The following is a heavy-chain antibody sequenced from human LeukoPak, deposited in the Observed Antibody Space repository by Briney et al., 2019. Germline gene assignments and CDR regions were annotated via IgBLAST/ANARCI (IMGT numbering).Heavy chain of an antibody. Sequence: SETLSLTCAVYGGSFSGYYWSWIRQPPGKGLEWIGEINHSGSTNYNPSLKSRVTISVDTSKHQFSLKLSSVTAADTAVYYCARLSPGYFYDYWGQGTLVTVSS. CDR1: GGSFSGYY. J-gene: IGHJ4*02. CDR2: INHSGST. V-gene: IGHV4-34*01. CDR3: ARLSPGYFYDY.